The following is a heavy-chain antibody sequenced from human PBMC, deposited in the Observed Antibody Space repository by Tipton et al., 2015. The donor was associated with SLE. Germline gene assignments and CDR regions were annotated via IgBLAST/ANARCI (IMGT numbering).Heavy chain of an antibody. CDR3: ARDPYSSSNTWYYGVDV. CDR2: IYSGGST. D-gene: IGHD6-13*01. V-gene: IGHV3-53*05. J-gene: IGHJ6*02. CDR1: GFTVSSNY. Sequence: SLRLSCAASGFTVSSNYMSWVRQAPGKGLEWVSVIYSGGSTYYADSVKGRFTISRDNSKNTLYLQMNSLRAEDTAVYYCARDPYSSSNTWYYGVDVWGQGTTVTVSS.